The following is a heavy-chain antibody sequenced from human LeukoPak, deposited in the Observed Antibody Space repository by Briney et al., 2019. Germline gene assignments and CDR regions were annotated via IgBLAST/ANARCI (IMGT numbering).Heavy chain of an antibody. CDR1: GFTFSSFA. V-gene: IGHV3-21*01. CDR2: ISSSSSYI. CDR3: ARDIVDDY. Sequence: GGSLRLSCAASGFTFSSFAMSWVRQAPGKGLEWVSSISSSSSYIYYADSVKGRFTISRDNAKNSLYLQMNSLRAEDTAVYYCARDIVDDYWGQGTLVTVSS. J-gene: IGHJ4*02. D-gene: IGHD2-15*01.